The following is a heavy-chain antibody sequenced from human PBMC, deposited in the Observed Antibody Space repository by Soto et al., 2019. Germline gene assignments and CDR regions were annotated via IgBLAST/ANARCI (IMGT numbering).Heavy chain of an antibody. CDR2: IYHSGST. CDR3: ARDLGSSWYPEYFQH. D-gene: IGHD6-13*01. V-gene: IGHV4-30-2*01. J-gene: IGHJ1*01. Sequence: TLSLTCAVSGGSISSGGYSWSWIRQPPGKGLEWIGYIYHSGSTYYNPSLKSRVTISRDNAKNSLYLQMNSLRAEDTAVYYCARDLGSSWYPEYFQHWGQGTLVTVSS. CDR1: GGSISSGGYS.